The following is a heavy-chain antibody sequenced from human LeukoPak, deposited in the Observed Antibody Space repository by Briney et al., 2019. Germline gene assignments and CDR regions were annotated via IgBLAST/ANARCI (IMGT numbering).Heavy chain of an antibody. CDR1: GYTLTELS. CDR2: FDPEDGET. CDR3: ATFCSSTSCWQTVDY. J-gene: IGHJ4*02. V-gene: IGHV1-24*01. Sequence: ASVKVSCKVSGYTLTELSMHWVRQAPGKGLEWRGGFDPEDGETIYAQKFQGRVTMTEDTSTDTVYMELSSLRSEDTAVYYCATFCSSTSCWQTVDYWGQGTLVTVSS. D-gene: IGHD2-2*01.